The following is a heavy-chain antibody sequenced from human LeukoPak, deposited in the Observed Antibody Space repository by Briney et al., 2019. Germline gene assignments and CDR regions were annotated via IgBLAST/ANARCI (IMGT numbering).Heavy chain of an antibody. Sequence: SETLSLTCTVSGGSISSYYWSWIRQPAGKGLEWIGRIHTSGSTNCNPSLKSRVTMSVDTSKNQFSLNLSSVTAADTAVYYCARVGRSTPPDYWGQGTLVTVSS. CDR1: GGSISSYY. CDR2: IHTSGST. V-gene: IGHV4-4*07. J-gene: IGHJ4*02. CDR3: ARVGRSTPPDY. D-gene: IGHD3-10*01.